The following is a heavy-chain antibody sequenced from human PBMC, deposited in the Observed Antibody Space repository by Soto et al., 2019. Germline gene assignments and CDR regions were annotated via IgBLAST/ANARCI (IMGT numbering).Heavy chain of an antibody. D-gene: IGHD3-3*01. Sequence: GSLRLSCAASGFTFSSYWMSWVRQAPGKGLEWVANIKQDGSEKYYVDSVKGRFTISRDNAKNSLYLQMNSLRAEDTAVYYCVKNPDIVPYYDFWSGYALRAPNDYWGQGTLVTVSS. J-gene: IGHJ4*02. CDR3: VKNPDIVPYYDFWSGYALRAPNDY. CDR1: GFTFSSYW. CDR2: IKQDGSEK. V-gene: IGHV3-7*01.